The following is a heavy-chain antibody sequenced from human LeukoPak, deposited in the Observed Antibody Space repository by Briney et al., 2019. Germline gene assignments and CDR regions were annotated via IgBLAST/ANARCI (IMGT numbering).Heavy chain of an antibody. Sequence: SETLSLTCTVSGGSISSGSYYWSWIRQPAGKGLEWIGRIYTSGSTNYNPSLKSRVTISVDTSKNQFSLKLSSVTAADTAVYYCARELEVAAAGTLYYYYYYMDVWGKGTTVTISS. CDR3: ARELEVAAAGTLYYYYYYMDV. J-gene: IGHJ6*03. V-gene: IGHV4-61*02. D-gene: IGHD2-15*01. CDR1: GGSISSGSYY. CDR2: IYTSGST.